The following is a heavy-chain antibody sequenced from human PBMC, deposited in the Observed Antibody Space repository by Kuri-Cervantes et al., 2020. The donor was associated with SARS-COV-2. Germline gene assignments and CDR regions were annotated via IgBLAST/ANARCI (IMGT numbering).Heavy chain of an antibody. CDR1: GGSISSGSYY. V-gene: IGHV4-61*02. Sequence: LRLSCTVSGGSISSGSYYWSWIRQPAGKGLEWIGRIYTSGSTNYNPSLKSRVTISVDTSKDQFSLKLSSVTAADTAVYYCASSRASMITFGGVIDNFDYWGQGTLVTVSS. CDR3: ASSRASMITFGGVIDNFDY. D-gene: IGHD3-16*02. J-gene: IGHJ4*02. CDR2: IYTSGST.